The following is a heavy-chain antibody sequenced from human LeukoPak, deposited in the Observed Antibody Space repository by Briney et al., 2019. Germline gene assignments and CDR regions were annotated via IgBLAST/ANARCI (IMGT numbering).Heavy chain of an antibody. CDR1: GFTFSDYY. CDR2: ISSSGSTI. D-gene: IGHD4-17*01. J-gene: IGHJ5*02. Sequence: PGGSLRLSCAASGFTFSDYYMSWIRQAPGKGLGWVSYISSSGSTIYYADSVKGRFTISRDNAKNSLYLQMNSLRAEDTAVYYCARAYGDYFWDWFDPWGQGTLVTVSS. V-gene: IGHV3-11*04. CDR3: ARAYGDYFWDWFDP.